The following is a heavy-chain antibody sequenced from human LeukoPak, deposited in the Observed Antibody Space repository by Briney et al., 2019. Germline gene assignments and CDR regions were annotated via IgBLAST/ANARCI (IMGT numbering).Heavy chain of an antibody. D-gene: IGHD3-16*01. CDR2: ISWDGGST. V-gene: IGHV3-43*01. CDR1: GFTFDDYT. J-gene: IGHJ4*02. CDR3: AKEFDRLPYYFDY. Sequence: GGSLRLSCAASGFTFDDYTMHWVRQAPGKGLEWVSLISWDGGSTYYADSVKGRFTISRDSSKNSLYLQMNSLRTEDTALYYCAKEFDRLPYYFDYWGQGTLVTVSS.